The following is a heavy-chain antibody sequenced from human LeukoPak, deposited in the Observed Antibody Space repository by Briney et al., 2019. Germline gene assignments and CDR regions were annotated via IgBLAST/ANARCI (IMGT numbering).Heavy chain of an antibody. CDR1: GFTFSSYA. V-gene: IGHV3-64*01. CDR3: ARESSGYYYWDYFDY. J-gene: IGHJ4*02. CDR2: ISSNGGST. Sequence: GGSLRLSCAASGFTFSSYAMHWVRQAPGKGLEYVSAISSNGGSTYYANSVKGRFTISRDNSKNTLYLQMGSLRAEDMAVYYCARESSGYYYWDYFDYWGQGTLVTVSP. D-gene: IGHD3-22*01.